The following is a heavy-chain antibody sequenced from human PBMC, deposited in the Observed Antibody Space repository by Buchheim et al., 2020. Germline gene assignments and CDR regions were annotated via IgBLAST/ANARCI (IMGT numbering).Heavy chain of an antibody. CDR2: ISSSSSYT. CDR3: ARDCSSTSCPTGSGYYYYGMDV. V-gene: IGHV3-11*06. D-gene: IGHD2-2*01. CDR1: GFTFSDYY. J-gene: IGHJ6*02. Sequence: QVQLVESGGGLVKPGGSLRLSCAASGFTFSDYYMSWIRQAPGKGLEWVSYISSSSSYTNYADSVKGRFTISRDNAKNSLYLQMNSLRAEDTAVYYCARDCSSTSCPTGSGYYYYGMDVWGQGTT.